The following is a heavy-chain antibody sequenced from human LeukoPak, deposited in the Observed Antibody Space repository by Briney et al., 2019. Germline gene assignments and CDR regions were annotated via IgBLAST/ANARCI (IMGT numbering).Heavy chain of an antibody. J-gene: IGHJ4*02. CDR3: ATEYYDFWSGYYGLDY. V-gene: IGHV3-21*01. CDR2: ISSSSSYI. D-gene: IGHD3-3*01. CDR1: GFTFTNAW. Sequence: PGGSLRLSCAASGFTFTNAWMNWVRQAPGKGLEWVSSISSSSSYIYYADSVKGRFTISRDNAKNSLYLQMNSLRAEDTAVYYCATEYYDFWSGYYGLDYWGQGTLVTVSS.